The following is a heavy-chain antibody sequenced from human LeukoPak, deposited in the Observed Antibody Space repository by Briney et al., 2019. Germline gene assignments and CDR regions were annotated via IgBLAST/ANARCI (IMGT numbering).Heavy chain of an antibody. CDR1: GFTFSSYA. CDR2: ISGSGGST. Sequence: GGSLRLSCAASGFTFSSYAMNWVRRAPGKGLEWVSAISGSGGSTYYADSVKGRFTISRDNSKNTLYLQMSSLRAEDTAVHYCATFNWGRDSWGQGTLVTVSS. V-gene: IGHV3-23*01. D-gene: IGHD7-27*01. J-gene: IGHJ4*02. CDR3: ATFNWGRDS.